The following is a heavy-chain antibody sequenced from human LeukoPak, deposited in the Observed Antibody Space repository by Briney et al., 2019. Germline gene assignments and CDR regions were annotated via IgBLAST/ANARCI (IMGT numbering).Heavy chain of an antibody. V-gene: IGHV1-18*01. D-gene: IGHD3-3*01. CDR3: ARHGHDFWSGQNWFDP. CDR1: GYTFSSYG. Sequence: GASVKVSCKASGYTFSSYGISWVRQAPGQGLEWMGWISAYNGNTNYAQKFQGRVTMTTDTSTSTTYMEVRSLRSDDRAVYYCARHGHDFWSGQNWFDPWGQGTLVTVSS. CDR2: ISAYNGNT. J-gene: IGHJ5*02.